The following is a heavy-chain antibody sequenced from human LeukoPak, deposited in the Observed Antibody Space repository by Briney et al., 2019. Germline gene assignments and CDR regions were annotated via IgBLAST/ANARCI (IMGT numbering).Heavy chain of an antibody. V-gene: IGHV4-61*01. CDR3: ARDTLRRDGYSYDS. CDR1: GDFVSSGSYY. Sequence: SETLSLTCTVSGDFVSSGSYYWNWIRQPPGKGLEWIGYIYFSGSTNYNPSLKSRITISVDTSKNQFSLDLSSVTAADTAVYYCARDTLRRDGYSYDSWGQGTLVTVSS. J-gene: IGHJ5*01. D-gene: IGHD5-24*01. CDR2: IYFSGST.